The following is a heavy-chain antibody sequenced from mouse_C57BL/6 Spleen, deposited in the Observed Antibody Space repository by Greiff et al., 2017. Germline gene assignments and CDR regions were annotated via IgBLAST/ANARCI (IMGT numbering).Heavy chain of an antibody. CDR2: ISSGSSTI. J-gene: IGHJ4*01. D-gene: IGHD4-1*01. V-gene: IGHV5-17*01. Sequence: EVHLVESGGGLVKPGGSLKLSCAASGFTFSDYGMHWVRQAPEKGLEWVAYISSGSSTISYADTVKGRFTIYRDNAKNTLFLQMTSLRSEDTAMYYCATGRYAMDYWGQRTSGTVSS. CDR1: GFTFSDYG. CDR3: ATGRYAMDY.